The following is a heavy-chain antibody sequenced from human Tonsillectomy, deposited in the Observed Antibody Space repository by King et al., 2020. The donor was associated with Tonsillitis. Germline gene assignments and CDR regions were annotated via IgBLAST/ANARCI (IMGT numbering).Heavy chain of an antibody. Sequence: VQLVQSGAEVKKPGASVKVSCKASGYTFTGYYMHWVRQAPGQGLEWMGWINPNSGGTNYAQKFQGWVTMTRDTSISTAYMELSRLRADDTAVYYCARGPPHTLFGVVIPMVDAFDIWGQGTMVTVSS. J-gene: IGHJ3*02. CDR1: GYTFTGYY. D-gene: IGHD3-3*01. CDR3: ARGPPHTLFGVVIPMVDAFDI. V-gene: IGHV1-2*04. CDR2: INPNSGGT.